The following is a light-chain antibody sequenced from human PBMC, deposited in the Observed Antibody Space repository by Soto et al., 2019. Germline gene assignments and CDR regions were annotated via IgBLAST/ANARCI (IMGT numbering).Light chain of an antibody. J-gene: IGKJ1*01. CDR2: DAS. V-gene: IGKV3-11*01. Sequence: EIVLTQSPATLSLSPGERATLSCRASQSVGSYFAWYQQKPGQAPRLLIYDASNRAPGIPARFSGSGSGTDFTLTISSLESEDFAVYYCQQRSTWPLTFGQGTKVEIK. CDR1: QSVGSY. CDR3: QQRSTWPLT.